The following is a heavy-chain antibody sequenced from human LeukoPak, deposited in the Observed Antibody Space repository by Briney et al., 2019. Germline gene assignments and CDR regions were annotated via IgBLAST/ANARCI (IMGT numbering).Heavy chain of an antibody. Sequence: GGSLRLSCAASGFTFSRYAMTWVRQAPGKGLGWVSAIGGSGCSTYYADSVKGRFTVSRDNSRNRFFVQMNSLRADDTAVYYCAKVDSFWYFDLLGRGTLVTVSS. CDR3: AKVDSFWYFDL. D-gene: IGHD3-9*01. J-gene: IGHJ2*01. CDR1: GFTFSRYA. V-gene: IGHV3-23*01. CDR2: IGGSGCST.